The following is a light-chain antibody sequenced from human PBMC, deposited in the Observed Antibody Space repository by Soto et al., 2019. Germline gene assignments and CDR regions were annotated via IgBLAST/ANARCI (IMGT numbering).Light chain of an antibody. CDR1: QSVSSGY. J-gene: IGKJ2*01. V-gene: IGKV3-20*01. Sequence: EIVLTQSPGTLSLSPGERAIFSCRASQSVSSGYLAWYQQKPGQAPRLLIYGTSSRATGIPDRFSGSGSGTDCTLTISTLAPADFAVYYGQQYVSSPYTFAHGTKLDIK. CDR2: GTS. CDR3: QQYVSSPYT.